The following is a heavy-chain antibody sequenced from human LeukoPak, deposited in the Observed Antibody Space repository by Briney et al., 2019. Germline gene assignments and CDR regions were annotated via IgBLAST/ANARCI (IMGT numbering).Heavy chain of an antibody. J-gene: IGHJ4*02. CDR2: ISAYNGNT. V-gene: IGHV1-18*04. CDR3: AREAGDILTGYLDY. CDR1: GYTFTSYG. Sequence: GASVTVSCKASGYTFTSYGISWVRQAPGQGLEGMGWISAYNGNTNYAQKLQGRVTMTTDTSTSTAYMELRSLRSDDTAVYYCAREAGDILTGYLDYWGQGTLVTVSS. D-gene: IGHD3-9*01.